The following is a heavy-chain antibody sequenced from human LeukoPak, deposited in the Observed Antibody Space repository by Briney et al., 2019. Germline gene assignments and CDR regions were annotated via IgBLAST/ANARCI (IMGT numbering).Heavy chain of an antibody. Sequence: GSVSVSCKASGFTFIGYYIHWVRQAPGQGVEWMGWINAKNGGTNYAQTFKDRVTMTRDTSISTAYMELSRLRSEDTAVYYCARRRTNGDPHGYYMDVWGKGTTVTVSS. CDR2: INAKNGGT. V-gene: IGHV1-2*02. J-gene: IGHJ6*03. D-gene: IGHD2-8*01. CDR3: ARRRTNGDPHGYYMDV. CDR1: GFTFIGYY.